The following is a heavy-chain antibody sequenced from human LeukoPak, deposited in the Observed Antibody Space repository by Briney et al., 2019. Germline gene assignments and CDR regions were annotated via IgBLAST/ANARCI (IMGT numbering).Heavy chain of an antibody. Sequence: GGSLRLSCAASGFTLCSYEMNWVRLAPGKGLEWISYISRTGNSIYYADSVRGRFTISRDNSKNTVYLQMNSLRAEDTAVCYCARDFYGSGSYYHDYWGQETLVTVSS. J-gene: IGHJ4*02. CDR1: GFTLCSYE. V-gene: IGHV3-48*03. CDR3: ARDFYGSGSYYHDY. D-gene: IGHD3-10*01. CDR2: ISRTGNSI.